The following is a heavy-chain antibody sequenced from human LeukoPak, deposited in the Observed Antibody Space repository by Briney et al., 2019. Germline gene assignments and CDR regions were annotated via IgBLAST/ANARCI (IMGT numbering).Heavy chain of an antibody. V-gene: IGHV4-34*01. CDR1: GGSFSGYY. CDR2: INHSGST. J-gene: IGHJ3*02. D-gene: IGHD1-14*01. Sequence: PSETLSLTCAVYGGSFSGYYWSWIRQPPGKGLEWIGEINHSGSTNYNPSLKSRVTITVDTSKNQFSLKLYSVTAADTAVYYCARTNQISETAFDIWGPGSVVIVTS. CDR3: ARTNQISETAFDI.